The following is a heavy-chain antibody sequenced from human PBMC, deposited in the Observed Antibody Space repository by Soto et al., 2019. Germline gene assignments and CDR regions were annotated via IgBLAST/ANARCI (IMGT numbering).Heavy chain of an antibody. CDR1: GYTFTGYY. CDR3: AREREYSSGWSRNYYGMDV. J-gene: IGHJ6*02. Sequence: ASVKVSCKASGYTFTGYYMHWVRQAPGQGLEWMGWINPNSGGTNYAQKFQGWVTMTRDTSISTAYMELSRLRSDDTAVYYCAREREYSSGWSRNYYGMDVWGQGTTVTV. V-gene: IGHV1-2*04. D-gene: IGHD6-19*01. CDR2: INPNSGGT.